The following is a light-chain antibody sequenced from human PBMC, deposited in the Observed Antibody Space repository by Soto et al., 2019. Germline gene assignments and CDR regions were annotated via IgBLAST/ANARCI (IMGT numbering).Light chain of an antibody. CDR3: QQYNSYRSPPT. CDR1: QSISHW. J-gene: IGKJ1*01. V-gene: IGKV1-5*01. CDR2: DAS. Sequence: DSQMTDSPGTMYKSVCDRVAITGRAGQSISHWLAWYQQKPGKAPKLLIYDASSLESGVPSRFSGSGSGTEFTLTISSLQPDDFPTYYCQQYNSYRSPPTFGQAITV.